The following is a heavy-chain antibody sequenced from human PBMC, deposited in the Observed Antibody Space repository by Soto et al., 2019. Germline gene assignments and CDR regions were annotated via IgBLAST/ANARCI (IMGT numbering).Heavy chain of an antibody. D-gene: IGHD1-26*01. Sequence: SVKVSCKASGVTFSSYAISWGRQAHGQVLEWMGGIIPVFGTANHAQKFQGRLTITADEHTSTAYMVPSSMRSADTAAYYRTRSSELADVACALWGQGTMVSVSS. CDR2: IIPVFGTA. CDR3: TRSSELADVACAL. V-gene: IGHV1-69*13. J-gene: IGHJ3*01. CDR1: GVTFSSYA.